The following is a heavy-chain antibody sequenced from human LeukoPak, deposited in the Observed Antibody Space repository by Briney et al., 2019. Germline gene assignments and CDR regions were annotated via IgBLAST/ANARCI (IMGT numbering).Heavy chain of an antibody. J-gene: IGHJ4*02. D-gene: IGHD3-10*01. CDR1: GGSIGSSSYY. V-gene: IGHV4-39*01. CDR2: IYYSGST. Sequence: SETLSLTCTVSGGSIGSSSYYWGWIRQPPGRGVEWVGSIYYSGSTYYNPSLKSRVTISVDTSKNQFSLKLSSVTAADTAVYYCASNYYGSGSYYPYYFDYWGQGTLVTVSS. CDR3: ASNYYGSGSYYPYYFDY.